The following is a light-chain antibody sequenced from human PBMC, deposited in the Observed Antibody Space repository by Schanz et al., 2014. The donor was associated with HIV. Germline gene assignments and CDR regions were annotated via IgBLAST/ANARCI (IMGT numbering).Light chain of an antibody. J-gene: IGLJ3*02. V-gene: IGLV1-44*01. CDR1: NANIGSNT. CDR2: NND. CDR3: AAWDGGLKGRV. Sequence: QSVLTQTPSASGTPGQRVTISCSGTNANIGSNTVNWYRQFPGTAPKQLIYNNDQRPSGVPDRFSGSKSGTSASLAISGLQSDDEADYYCAAWDGGLKGRVFGGGTKLTVL.